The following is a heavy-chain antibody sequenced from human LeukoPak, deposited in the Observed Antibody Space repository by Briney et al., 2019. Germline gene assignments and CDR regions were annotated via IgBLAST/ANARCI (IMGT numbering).Heavy chain of an antibody. Sequence: PSETLSLTCTVSGGSISSSNIYWGWIRQPPGKGLEWIGSIYYGGSTYYNPPLKSRVTISVVTSKNQFSLKLSSVTAADTAVYYCARSSRPTRYYYMDVWGKGTTVTVSS. CDR2: IYYGGST. CDR1: GGSISSSNIY. V-gene: IGHV4-39*01. CDR3: ARSSRPTRYYYMDV. J-gene: IGHJ6*03.